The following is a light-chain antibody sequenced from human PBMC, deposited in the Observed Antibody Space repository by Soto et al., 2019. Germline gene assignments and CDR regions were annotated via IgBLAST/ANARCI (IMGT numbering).Light chain of an antibody. CDR2: GAS. CDR1: QDIRGW. V-gene: IGKV1-12*01. Sequence: DIQMTQSPPSLSASVGDRVTIICRASQDIRGWLAWYQKKPGKGPKLLIHGASNLQSGVPSRFSGSGSGTEFTLTINNLQAEDFAAYYCQKYNSAPLTFGGGTKVEIK. CDR3: QKYNSAPLT. J-gene: IGKJ4*01.